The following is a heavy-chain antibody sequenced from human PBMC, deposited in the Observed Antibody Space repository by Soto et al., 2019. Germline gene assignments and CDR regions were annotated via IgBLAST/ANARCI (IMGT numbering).Heavy chain of an antibody. D-gene: IGHD6-6*01. V-gene: IGHV1-18*01. J-gene: IGHJ4*02. Sequence: QVQLVQSGAEVKKPGASVKVSCKGSGYTFTNYGMSWVRQAPGQGLEWMGWISAYNGNTNYAQKFQGRVSMTTDTSTSTAYMELRSLRSDDTAVYFCARDNGEAPDPVDNWGQGTLVTVSS. CDR1: GYTFTNYG. CDR2: ISAYNGNT. CDR3: ARDNGEAPDPVDN.